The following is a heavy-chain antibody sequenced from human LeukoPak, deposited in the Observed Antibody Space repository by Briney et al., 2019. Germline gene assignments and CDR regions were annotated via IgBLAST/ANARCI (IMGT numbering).Heavy chain of an antibody. CDR1: GFTFSSYS. Sequence: GGSLSLSCVASGFTFSSYSMNWVRQAPGKGLEWVSYISRRSSTIYYADSVKGRFTISRDNAKNSLYLQMNSLRDEDTAVYYCARDIRPADYYDSSGYWDYWGQGTLVTVSS. V-gene: IGHV3-48*02. J-gene: IGHJ4*02. CDR2: ISRRSSTI. D-gene: IGHD3-22*01. CDR3: ARDIRPADYYDSSGYWDY.